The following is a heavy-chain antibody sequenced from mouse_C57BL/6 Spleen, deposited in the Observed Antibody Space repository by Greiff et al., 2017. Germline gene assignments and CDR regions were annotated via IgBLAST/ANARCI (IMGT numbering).Heavy chain of an antibody. D-gene: IGHD1-1*01. CDR2: IYPGDGDT. Sequence: QVQLKESGAELVKPGASVKISCKASGYAFSSYWMNWVKQRPGKGLEWIGQIYPGDGDTNYNGKFKGKATLTADKASSTAYLQLSSLTSEGSSFYVCARSGYYYGSSPDYWGQGTTLTVSS. J-gene: IGHJ2*01. CDR1: GYAFSSYW. V-gene: IGHV1-80*01. CDR3: ARSGYYYGSSPDY.